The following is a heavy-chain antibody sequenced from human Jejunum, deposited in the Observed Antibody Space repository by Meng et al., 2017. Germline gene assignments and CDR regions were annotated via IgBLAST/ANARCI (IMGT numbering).Heavy chain of an antibody. D-gene: IGHD3-16*02. Sequence: GGSLRLSCAASGFTFSSHWMHWVRQAPGKGLVWVSRIKSDGTTTNYADSVKGRFTISRDNAKNTLYLQMNSLRAEDTAVYYCARVVTWFDPWGQGNLVTGFS. CDR1: GFTFSSHW. CDR2: IKSDGTTT. CDR3: ARVVTWFDP. J-gene: IGHJ5*02. V-gene: IGHV3-74*01.